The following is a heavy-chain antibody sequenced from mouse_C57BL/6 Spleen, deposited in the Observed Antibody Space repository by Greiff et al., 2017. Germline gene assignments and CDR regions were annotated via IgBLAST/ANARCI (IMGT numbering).Heavy chain of an antibody. CDR2: IYPGSGST. CDR3: ARVDDGYFFLDY. J-gene: IGHJ2*01. Sequence: QVQLQQSGAELVKPGASVKMSCKASGYTFTSYWITWVKQRPGQGLEWIGDIYPGSGSTNYNEKFKSKATLTVDTSSSTAYMQLSSLTSEDSAVYYCARVDDGYFFLDYWGQGTTLTVSS. CDR1: GYTFTSYW. D-gene: IGHD2-3*01. V-gene: IGHV1-55*01.